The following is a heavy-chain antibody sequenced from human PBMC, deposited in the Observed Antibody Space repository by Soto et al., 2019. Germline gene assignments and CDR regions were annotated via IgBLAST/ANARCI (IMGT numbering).Heavy chain of an antibody. Sequence: ASVKVSCKASVYTFTSYCITWGRAAPGQGIEWMGWNSAYNGNTNYAQKLQGRITMTKDTSTSTVYLGLRSLRYDDTAVYYCARDRHFDDFWCGYWSPQNSYGMDVWGQGTTVTVSS. J-gene: IGHJ6*02. CDR1: VYTFTSYC. CDR3: ARDRHFDDFWCGYWSPQNSYGMDV. V-gene: IGHV1-18*01. D-gene: IGHD3-3*01. CDR2: NSAYNGNT.